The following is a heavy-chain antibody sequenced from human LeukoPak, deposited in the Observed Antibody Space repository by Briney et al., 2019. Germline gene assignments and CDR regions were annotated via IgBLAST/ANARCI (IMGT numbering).Heavy chain of an antibody. J-gene: IGHJ4*02. D-gene: IGHD3-22*01. CDR3: AKGASYDSSGYYGYDY. V-gene: IGHV3-11*01. CDR1: GFTFSDYY. Sequence: GGSLRLPCAASGFTFSDYYMSWIRQAPGKGLEWVSYISSSGSTIYYADSVKGRFTISRDNAKNSLYLQMNSLRAEDTALYYCAKGASYDSSGYYGYDYWGQGTLVTVSS. CDR2: ISSSGSTI.